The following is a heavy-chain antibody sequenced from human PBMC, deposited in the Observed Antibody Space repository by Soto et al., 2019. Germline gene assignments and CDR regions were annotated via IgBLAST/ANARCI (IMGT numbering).Heavy chain of an antibody. CDR1: GFSLSSLQMG. V-gene: IGHV2-26*01. J-gene: IGHJ6*02. CDR3: VRLRVVEVADV. CDR2: IFSSDGE. Sequence: QVTLKESGPVLVKPTETLTLTCTVSGFSLSSLQMGVTWIRQPPGKALEWLAHIFSSDGEFYSTSLKSRHNISTYTSKSQVVLTMSNMEPVDTGTYYCVRLRVVEVADVWGQWTTGTGSS. D-gene: IGHD2-2*01.